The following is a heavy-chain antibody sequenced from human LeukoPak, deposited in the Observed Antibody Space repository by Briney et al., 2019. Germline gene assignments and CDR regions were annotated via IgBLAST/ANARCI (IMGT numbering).Heavy chain of an antibody. V-gene: IGHV1-69*04. D-gene: IGHD1-14*01. Sequence: ASVKVSCKASGGTFSSYAISWVRQAPGQGLEWMGRIIPILDIANYAQKFQGRVTITADKSTSTAYMELSSLRSEDTAVYYCARDGGTRCLDYWGQGTLVTVSS. CDR2: IIPILDIA. CDR3: ARDGGTRCLDY. CDR1: GGTFSSYA. J-gene: IGHJ4*02.